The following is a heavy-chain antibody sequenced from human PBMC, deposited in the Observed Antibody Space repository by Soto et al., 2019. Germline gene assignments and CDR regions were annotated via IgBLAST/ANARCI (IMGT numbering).Heavy chain of an antibody. CDR3: ARADIVVVPAATSYYYYGMDV. CDR1: GYTFTSYA. CDR2: TNAGNGNT. V-gene: IGHV1-3*01. Sequence: GASVKVSCKASGYTFTSYAMHWVRQAPGQRLEWMGWTNAGNGNTKYSQKFQGRVTITRDTSASTAYMELSSLRSEDTAVYYCARADIVVVPAATSYYYYGMDVWGQGTTVTVSS. D-gene: IGHD2-2*01. J-gene: IGHJ6*02.